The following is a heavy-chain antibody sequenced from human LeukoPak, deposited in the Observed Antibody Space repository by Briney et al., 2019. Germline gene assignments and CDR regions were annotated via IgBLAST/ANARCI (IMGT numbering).Heavy chain of an antibody. Sequence: GGSLRLSCAESGFTFSNYGMHWVRQAPGKGLEWVAVIWSDGSNEYYADSVKGRFTISRDNSKNTLYLQMNSLRAEDTAVYYCARTPPYQLLDYWGQGTLVTVSS. CDR2: IWSDGSNE. CDR3: ARTPPYQLLDY. CDR1: GFTFSNYG. J-gene: IGHJ4*02. D-gene: IGHD2-2*01. V-gene: IGHV3-33*01.